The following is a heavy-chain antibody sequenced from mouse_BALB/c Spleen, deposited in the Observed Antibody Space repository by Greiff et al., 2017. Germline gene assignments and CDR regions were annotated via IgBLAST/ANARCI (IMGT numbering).Heavy chain of an antibody. CDR2: ISNGGGST. D-gene: IGHD1-1*01. Sequence: EVQRVESGGGLVQPGGSLKLSCAASGFTFSSYTMSWVRQTPEKRLEWVAYISNGGGSTYYPDTVKGRFTISRDNAKNTLYLQMSSLKTEDTAMYYCARRGGSSYYWYFDVWGAGTTVTVSS. CDR1: GFTFSSYT. V-gene: IGHV5-12-2*01. J-gene: IGHJ1*01. CDR3: ARRGGSSYYWYFDV.